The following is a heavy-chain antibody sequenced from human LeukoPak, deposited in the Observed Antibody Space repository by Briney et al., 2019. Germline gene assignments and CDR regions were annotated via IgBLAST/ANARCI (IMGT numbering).Heavy chain of an antibody. CDR3: ARPLGSYYYGSGSLGY. D-gene: IGHD3-10*01. J-gene: IGHJ4*02. CDR2: IYYSGST. Sequence: SETLSLTCTVSGESISGFYWTWIRQPPGKGLEWIGYIYYSGSTNYNPSLKSRVTISVDTSKNQFSLKLSSVTAADTAVYYCARPLGSYYYGSGSLGYWGQGTLVTVSS. V-gene: IGHV4-59*12. CDR1: GESISGFY.